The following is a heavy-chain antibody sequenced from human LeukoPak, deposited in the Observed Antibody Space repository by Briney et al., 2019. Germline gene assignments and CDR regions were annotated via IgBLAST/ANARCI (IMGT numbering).Heavy chain of an antibody. CDR2: IYYSGST. CDR3: ARVLWFGELLYFDP. CDR1: GGSISSYY. D-gene: IGHD3-10*01. J-gene: IGHJ5*02. Sequence: SETLSLTCTVSGGSISSYYWSWIRQPPGKGLEWIGYIYYSGSTNYNPSLKSRVTISVDTSKNQFSLKLSSVTAADTAVYYCARVLWFGELLYFDPWGQGTLVTVSS. V-gene: IGHV4-59*08.